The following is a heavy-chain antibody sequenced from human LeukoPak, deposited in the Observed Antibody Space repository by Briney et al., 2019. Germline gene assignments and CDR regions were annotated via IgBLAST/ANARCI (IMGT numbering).Heavy chain of an antibody. CDR2: ISYDGSNK. D-gene: IGHD3-10*01. CDR1: GFTFSSYG. Sequence: GGSLRLSCAASGFTFSSYGMHGVRQAPGKGLEWVAVISYDGSNKYYADSVKGRFTISRDNSKNTLYLQMNSLRAEDTAVYYCAKGPRDQPFDYWGQGTLVTVSS. CDR3: AKGPRDQPFDY. V-gene: IGHV3-30*18. J-gene: IGHJ4*02.